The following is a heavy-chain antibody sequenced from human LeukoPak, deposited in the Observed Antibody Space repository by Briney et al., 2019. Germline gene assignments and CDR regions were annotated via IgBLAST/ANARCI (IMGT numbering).Heavy chain of an antibody. CDR3: AKSSRYGTGWYGKIDY. CDR2: ISYDGSNK. Sequence: GGSLRLSCAASGFTFSSYGMHWVRQAPGKGLEWVAVISYDGSNKYYADSVKGRFTISRDNSKNTLYLQMDSLRADDTAVYYCAKSSRYGTGWYGKIDYWGQGTLVTVSS. J-gene: IGHJ4*02. V-gene: IGHV3-30*18. D-gene: IGHD6-19*01. CDR1: GFTFSSYG.